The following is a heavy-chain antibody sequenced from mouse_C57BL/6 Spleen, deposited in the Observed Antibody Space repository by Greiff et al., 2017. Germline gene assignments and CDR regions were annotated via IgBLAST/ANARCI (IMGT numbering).Heavy chain of an antibody. CDR3: ARDRGDYDDYFDY. CDR2: ISYDGSN. V-gene: IGHV3-6*01. D-gene: IGHD2-4*01. Sequence: EVQLVESGPGLVKPSQSLSLTCSVTGYSITSGYYWNWIRQFPGNKLEWMGYISYDGSNNYNPSLKNRISITRDTSKNQFFLKLNSVTTEDTATYYCARDRGDYDDYFDYWGQGTTLTVSS. CDR1: GYSITSGYY. J-gene: IGHJ2*01.